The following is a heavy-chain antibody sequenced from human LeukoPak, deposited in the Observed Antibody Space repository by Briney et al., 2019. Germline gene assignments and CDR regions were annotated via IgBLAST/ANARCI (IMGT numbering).Heavy chain of an antibody. CDR3: AKVRAGNYYYDSSDY. Sequence: GRSMRLSWVVAAFTFSSYGMSWVRQAPGKGLEWVSAISGSGSSTYYAGSVKGRFTISRDNSKNTLYLQMNSLRAEDTAAYYCAKVRAGNYYYDSSDYWGQGTLVTVSS. D-gene: IGHD3-22*01. CDR2: ISGSGSST. CDR1: AFTFSSYG. V-gene: IGHV3-23*01. J-gene: IGHJ4*02.